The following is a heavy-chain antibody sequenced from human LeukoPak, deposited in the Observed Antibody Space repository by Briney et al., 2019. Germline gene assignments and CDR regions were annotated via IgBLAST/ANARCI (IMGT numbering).Heavy chain of an antibody. Sequence: SVKVSCKASGGTFSSYAISWVRQAPGQGLEWMGRIIPILGIANYAQKFQGRVTITADKSTSTAYMELSSPRSEDTAVYYCASSTLAALHFMVRGDRYFDLWGRGTLVTVSS. CDR2: IIPILGIA. CDR3: ASSTLAALHFMVRGDRYFDL. J-gene: IGHJ2*01. D-gene: IGHD3-10*01. V-gene: IGHV1-69*04. CDR1: GGTFSSYA.